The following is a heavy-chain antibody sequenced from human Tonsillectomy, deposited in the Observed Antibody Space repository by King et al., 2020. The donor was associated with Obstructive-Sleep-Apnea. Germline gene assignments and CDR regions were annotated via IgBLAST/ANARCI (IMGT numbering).Heavy chain of an antibody. V-gene: IGHV4-59*08. J-gene: IGHJ3*01. CDR1: GGSIIIYY. Sequence: VQLQESGPGLVKPSETLSLTCTVSGGSIIIYYLSWIRQPPGKGLESVVYSYYIGSTNYNPSLQSRVTISVDTSTSQFSLQLSSVTAAETAVYYCARHLYSSVYSGAFDVWGQGTMVTVSS. D-gene: IGHD3-22*01. CDR3: ARHLYSSVYSGAFDV. CDR2: SYYIGST.